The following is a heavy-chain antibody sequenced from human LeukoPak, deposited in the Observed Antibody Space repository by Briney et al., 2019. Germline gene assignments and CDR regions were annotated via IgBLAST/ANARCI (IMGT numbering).Heavy chain of an antibody. CDR2: ISDSSSIT. V-gene: IGHV3-48*02. Sequence: GGSLRLSCAASGFTFSSSGMNWVRQAPGKGLEWVSYISDSSSITYYADSVKGRFTISRDNAKNSLSLQLNSLRDEDTAVYFCAKVIRGGYGMDVWGQGTTVTVSS. CDR1: GFTFSSSG. J-gene: IGHJ6*02. CDR3: AKVIRGGYGMDV. D-gene: IGHD3-10*01.